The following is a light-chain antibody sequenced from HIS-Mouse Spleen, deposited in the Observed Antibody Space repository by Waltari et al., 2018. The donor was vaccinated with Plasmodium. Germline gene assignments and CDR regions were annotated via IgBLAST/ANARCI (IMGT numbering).Light chain of an antibody. V-gene: IGKV1-8*01. J-gene: IGKJ4*01. CDR3: QQYYSYPLT. Sequence: AIRMTQSPSSLSASTGDRVTITCRASQGISSYLAWYQQKPGKAPKLLIYAASTLQRGVPSRFSGSGSGTEFTLTISCLQSEDFATYYCQQYYSYPLTFGGGTKVEIK. CDR2: AAS. CDR1: QGISSY.